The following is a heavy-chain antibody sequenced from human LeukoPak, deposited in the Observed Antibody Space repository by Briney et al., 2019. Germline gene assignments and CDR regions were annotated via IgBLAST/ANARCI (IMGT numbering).Heavy chain of an antibody. CDR1: GYTFSDYY. D-gene: IGHD2-21*02. CDR3: ARGVMVTALWSEKWFEF. CDR2: INPNSGGT. Sequence: ASVKVSCKASGYTFSDYYMHWVRQAPGQGPEWMGLINPNSGGTNYAQKFQGRVTMTWDTSISTAYMELSRLRFDDTAVYYCARGVMVTALWSEKWFEFWGQGTLVTVSS. J-gene: IGHJ5*01. V-gene: IGHV1-2*02.